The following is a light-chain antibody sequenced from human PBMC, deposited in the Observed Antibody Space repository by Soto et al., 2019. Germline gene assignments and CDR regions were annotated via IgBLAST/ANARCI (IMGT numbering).Light chain of an antibody. CDR3: QQYGSSQYT. J-gene: IGKJ2*01. CDR1: QSVNNNY. V-gene: IGKV3-20*01. CDR2: GAS. Sequence: EIVLTQSPGTLSLSPGERATLSCRASQSVNNNYLAWYQQKPGQAPRPIIYGASSRATGTPDRISGSGSGTDFPLTISRLEPEEFAVYYCQQYGSSQYTFGQGTKLEIK.